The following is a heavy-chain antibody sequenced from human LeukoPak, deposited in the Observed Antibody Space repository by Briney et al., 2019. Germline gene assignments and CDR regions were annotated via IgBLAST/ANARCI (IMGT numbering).Heavy chain of an antibody. CDR3: XXXXXXXXXXXXGTYFGMDV. V-gene: IGHV3-21*01. D-gene: IGHD3-9*01. Sequence: GGSLRLSCAASGFTFSSYSMNWVRQAPGKGLEWVSSISSSSSYIYYADSVKGRFTISRDNAKNSLYLQMNSLRAEDTAVYYXXXXXXXXXXXXXGTYFGMDVWGQGTTVTVSS. CDR2: ISSSSSYI. J-gene: IGHJ6*02. CDR1: GFTFSSYS.